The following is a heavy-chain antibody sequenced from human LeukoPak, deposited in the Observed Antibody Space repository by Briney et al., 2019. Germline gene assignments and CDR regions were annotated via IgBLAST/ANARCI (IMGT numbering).Heavy chain of an antibody. D-gene: IGHD2-2*01. CDR2: IIPIFGTP. V-gene: IGHV1-69*06. J-gene: IGHJ6*04. CDR1: GGTFSRYA. Sequence: GSSVKASCKASGGTFSRYAISWVRQAPGQGLEWMGGIIPIFGTPNYPQKFQRRATNTADKTTSTVYMDVSSLRSEDTGVYYCARLVVPAARGDYYYYGMDVWGKGTTVIVSS. CDR3: ARLVVPAARGDYYYYGMDV.